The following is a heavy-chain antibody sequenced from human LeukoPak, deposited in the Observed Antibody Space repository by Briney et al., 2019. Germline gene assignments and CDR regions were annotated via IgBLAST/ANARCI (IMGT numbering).Heavy chain of an antibody. Sequence: GASVKVSCKASGYTFTGYYMHWVRQAPGQGLEWMGWINPNSGGTNHAQKFQGRVTMTRDTSISTAYMELSKLRSDDTAVYYCARIRRRISGSYPRWFDPWGQGTLVTVSS. CDR3: ARIRRRISGSYPRWFDP. V-gene: IGHV1-2*02. CDR1: GYTFTGYY. CDR2: INPNSGGT. D-gene: IGHD1-26*01. J-gene: IGHJ5*02.